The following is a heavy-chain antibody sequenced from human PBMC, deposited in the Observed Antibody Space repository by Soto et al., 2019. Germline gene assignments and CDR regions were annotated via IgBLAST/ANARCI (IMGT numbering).Heavy chain of an antibody. CDR2: IKKDGSKI. CDR1: GFSFASSW. Sequence: EVQLVESGGEWVQPGGSLRLSCAASGFSFASSWMTWVRQAPGKGLEWVANIKKDGSKINYLDSVRGRFTVSRDNAKNSLYLEMNSLRAEDTALYYCARDVSPGSSSLYLDAFDIWGQGTMVTVSS. D-gene: IGHD6-13*01. CDR3: ARDVSPGSSSLYLDAFDI. J-gene: IGHJ3*02. V-gene: IGHV3-7*05.